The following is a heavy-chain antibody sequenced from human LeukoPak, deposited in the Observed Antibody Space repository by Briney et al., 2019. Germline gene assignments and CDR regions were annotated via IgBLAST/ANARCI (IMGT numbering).Heavy chain of an antibody. CDR1: GYRFTGYH. Sequence: ASVKVSCKASGYRFTGYHIHWVRQAPGQGLEWMGWINPHTGATNYAQKFQGRVNMTRDTSVSTASMELNRLKSDDTAVYYCARDGFRVTTTFTYYYYYYIDVWGEGTTVTVSS. J-gene: IGHJ6*03. CDR3: ARDGFRVTTTFTYYYYYYIDV. CDR2: INPHTGAT. V-gene: IGHV1-2*02. D-gene: IGHD4-11*01.